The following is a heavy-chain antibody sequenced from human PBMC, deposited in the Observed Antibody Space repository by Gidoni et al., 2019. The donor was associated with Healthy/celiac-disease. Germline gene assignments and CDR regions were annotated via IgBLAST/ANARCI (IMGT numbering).Heavy chain of an antibody. J-gene: IGHJ4*02. CDR1: GYTFTSYA. Sequence: QVQLVQSGAEVKKPGASVKVSCKASGYTFTSYAMHWVRQAPGQRLEWMGWINAGNGNTKYSQKFQGRVTITRDTSASTAYMELSSLRSEDTAVYYCARVAHYDSSGYYYLDFDYWGQGTLVTVSS. V-gene: IGHV1-3*01. CDR3: ARVAHYDSSGYYYLDFDY. CDR2: INAGNGNT. D-gene: IGHD3-22*01.